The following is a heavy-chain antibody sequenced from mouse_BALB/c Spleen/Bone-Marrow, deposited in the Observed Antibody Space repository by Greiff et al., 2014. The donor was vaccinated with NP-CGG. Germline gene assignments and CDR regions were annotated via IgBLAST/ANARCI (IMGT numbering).Heavy chain of an antibody. Sequence: VQLKESGPELVKPGASMKISCKASGYSFTGYTMNWVKQSHGKNLEWIGLINPYNGGTSYNQKFKGKATLTVDKSSSTAYMEHLSLTSEDSAVYYCARWNDGYSLYYYAMDYWGQGTSVTVSS. J-gene: IGHJ4*01. D-gene: IGHD2-3*01. CDR2: INPYNGGT. CDR3: ARWNDGYSLYYYAMDY. CDR1: GYSFTGYT. V-gene: IGHV1-18*01.